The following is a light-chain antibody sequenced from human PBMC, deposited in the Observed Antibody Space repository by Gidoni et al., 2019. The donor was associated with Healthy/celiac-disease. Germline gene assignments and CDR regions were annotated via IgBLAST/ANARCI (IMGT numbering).Light chain of an antibody. CDR2: DAS. CDR1: QSVSSY. Sequence: VLTQSPATLSLSPGERATLSCRASQSVSSYLAWYQQKPGQAPRLLIYDASNRATGSPARFSGSGSGTDFTLTISSLEPEDFAVYYCQQRSNWPGLTFGGXTKVEIK. CDR3: QQRSNWPGLT. J-gene: IGKJ4*02. V-gene: IGKV3-11*01.